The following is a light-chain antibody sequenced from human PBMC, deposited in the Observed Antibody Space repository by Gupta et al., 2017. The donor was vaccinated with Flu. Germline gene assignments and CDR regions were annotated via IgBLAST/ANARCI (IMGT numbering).Light chain of an antibody. V-gene: IGKV1-33*01. CDR2: DAS. J-gene: IGKJ4*01. CDR3: QQYDNLQIT. Sequence: DIQMTQSPPSLSAFVGDRVTITCQASQDISNYLNWYQQKPGKAPKLLIYDASNLETGVPSRFSGSGSGTDFTFTISSLQPEDIATYYCQQYDNLQITFGGGTKVEIK. CDR1: QDISNY.